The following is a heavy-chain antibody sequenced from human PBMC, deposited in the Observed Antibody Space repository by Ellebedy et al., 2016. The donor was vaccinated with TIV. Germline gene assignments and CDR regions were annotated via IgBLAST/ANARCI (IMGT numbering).Heavy chain of an antibody. CDR1: GFTLSNYW. Sequence: GESLKISCAASGFTLSNYWMHWVRQAPGKGLVWVSRINSDGSNTSYVDSVKGRFTISRESAKNTLYLQMNSLRAEDTAVYYCARGVVGAGNGNEYWGRGTLVTVSS. CDR2: INSDGSNT. J-gene: IGHJ4*02. CDR3: ARGVVGAGNGNEY. V-gene: IGHV3-74*01. D-gene: IGHD2-15*01.